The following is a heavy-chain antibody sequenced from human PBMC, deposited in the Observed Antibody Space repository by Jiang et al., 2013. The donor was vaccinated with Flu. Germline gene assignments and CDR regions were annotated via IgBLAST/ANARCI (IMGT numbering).Heavy chain of an antibody. CDR1: GGSFSGYY. CDR2: INHSGST. CDR3: ARGPYYYDSRGSYPNDY. D-gene: IGHD3-22*01. V-gene: IGHV4-34*01. J-gene: IGHJ4*02. Sequence: LLKPSETLPLTCTVYGGSFSGYYWSWIRQPPGKGLEWIGEINHSGSTNYNPSLKSRVTISVDTSKNQFSLKLSSVTAADTAVYYCARGPYYYDSRGSYPNDYWGQGTLVTVSS.